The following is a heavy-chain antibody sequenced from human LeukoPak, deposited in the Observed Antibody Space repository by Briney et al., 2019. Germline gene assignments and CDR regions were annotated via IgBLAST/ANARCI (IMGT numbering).Heavy chain of an antibody. D-gene: IGHD5-12*01. Sequence: ASVKDSCKASGYTFTSYYMHWVRQAPGQGLEWMGIINPSGGSTSYAQKFQGRVTMTRDTSTSTVYMELSSLRSEDTAVYYCARPVDVVGVVATIFDYWGRGTLVTVSS. V-gene: IGHV1-46*01. CDR2: INPSGGST. CDR3: ARPVDVVGVVATIFDY. J-gene: IGHJ4*02. CDR1: GYTFTSYY.